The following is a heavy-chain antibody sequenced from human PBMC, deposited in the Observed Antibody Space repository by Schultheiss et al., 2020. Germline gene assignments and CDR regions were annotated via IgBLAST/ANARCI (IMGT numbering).Heavy chain of an antibody. CDR2: ISSNGGST. CDR3: VKDQTSSSWFGGYYGMDV. D-gene: IGHD6-13*01. J-gene: IGHJ6*02. V-gene: IGHV3-64D*06. CDR1: GFSFSSYA. Sequence: GGSLRLSCAASGFSFSSYAMHWVRQAPGKGLEYVSAISSNGGSTYYADSVKGRFTISRDNSKNTLYLQMSSLRAEDTAVYYCVKDQTSSSWFGGYYGMDVWGQGTTVTVSS.